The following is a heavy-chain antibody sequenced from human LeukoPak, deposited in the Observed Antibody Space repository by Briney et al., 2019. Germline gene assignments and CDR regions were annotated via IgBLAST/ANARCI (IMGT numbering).Heavy chain of an antibody. V-gene: IGHV5-51*01. J-gene: IGHJ4*02. Sequence: GESLKISCKGSGYTYTNYWIGWVRQMPGKGLEWMGTIYPSDSTTRYSPSFQGQVTISADKSFSTAYLQWSSLKASDTGTYYCARRYCSSFACFSPLDYWGQGTLVTVSS. CDR3: ARRYCSSFACFSPLDY. D-gene: IGHD2-2*01. CDR2: IYPSDSTT. CDR1: GYTYTNYW.